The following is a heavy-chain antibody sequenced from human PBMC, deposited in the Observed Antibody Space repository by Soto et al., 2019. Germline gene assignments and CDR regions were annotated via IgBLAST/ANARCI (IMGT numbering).Heavy chain of an antibody. J-gene: IGHJ4*02. CDR2: IWYDGSNK. Sequence: QVQLVESGGGVVQPGRSLRLSCAASGFTFSSYGMHWVRQAPGKGLEWVAVIWYDGSNKYYADSVKGRFTISRDNSKNMLYLQMNSLRAEDTAVYYCARGGTKFSFDYWGQGTLVTVSS. CDR3: ARGGTKFSFDY. CDR1: GFTFSSYG. V-gene: IGHV3-33*01.